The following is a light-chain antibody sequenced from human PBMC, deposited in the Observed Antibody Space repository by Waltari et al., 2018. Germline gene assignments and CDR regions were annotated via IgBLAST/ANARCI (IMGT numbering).Light chain of an antibody. CDR3: CSYAGSYTGV. J-gene: IGLJ1*01. V-gene: IGLV2-11*01. Sequence: QSALTQPRSVSGSPGQSVTISCTGTSTDIGVLNYASWYQQHPGKAPTLMIYDVTKRPPGVPDRFSGSKSGNTASLTISGLQAEDEADYYCCSYAGSYTGVFGTGTKVTV. CDR2: DVT. CDR1: STDIGVLNY.